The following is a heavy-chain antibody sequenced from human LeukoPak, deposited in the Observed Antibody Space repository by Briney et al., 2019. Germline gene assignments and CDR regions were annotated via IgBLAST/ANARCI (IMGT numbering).Heavy chain of an antibody. CDR2: ISYDGSSK. CDR1: GFPFSSHA. V-gene: IGHV3-30*09. D-gene: IGHD4-17*01. J-gene: IGHJ4*02. Sequence: PGGSLRLSCAASGFPFSSHALHWVRQAPGKGLEWVAVISYDGSSKYYADSVKGRFAISRDSSKNTLYLQMNSLRAEDTAVYYCARVAHDYGDDPFDYWGQGTLVTVSS. CDR3: ARVAHDYGDDPFDY.